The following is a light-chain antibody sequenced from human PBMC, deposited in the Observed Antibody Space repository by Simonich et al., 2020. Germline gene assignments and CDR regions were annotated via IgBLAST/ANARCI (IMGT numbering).Light chain of an antibody. V-gene: IGKV3-15*01. J-gene: IGKJ2*01. CDR3: QQYNNWTHT. CDR2: SAS. CDR1: QSVSSN. Sequence: EIVMTQSPATLSVSPGERATLSCRASQSVSSNLAWYQQKPGQAPRLLIYSASTRATGIPARFSGSGSGTEFTLTISSMQSEDFAVYYCQQYNNWTHTFGQGTKLEIK.